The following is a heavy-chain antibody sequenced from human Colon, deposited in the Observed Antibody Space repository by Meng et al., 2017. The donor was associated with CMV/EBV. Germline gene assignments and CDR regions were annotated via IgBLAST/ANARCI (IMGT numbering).Heavy chain of an antibody. CDR1: GFRFSNVW. CDR3: TTAYGRGTGDY. V-gene: IGHV3-15*04. D-gene: IGHD1-14*01. J-gene: IGHJ4*02. CDR2: IARKTDGGPA. Sequence: VQLVGAGGGSVKPGGSLRVSCVAYGFRFSNVWRSWVRQAQGKGLEWVGRIARKTDGGPADYAAPVKGRFTISRDDSKTTLYLQMNSLRSEDTAVYYCTTAYGRGTGDYWGQGTLVTVSS.